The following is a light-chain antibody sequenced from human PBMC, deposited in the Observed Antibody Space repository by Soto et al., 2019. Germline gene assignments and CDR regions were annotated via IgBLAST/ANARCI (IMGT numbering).Light chain of an antibody. V-gene: IGKV3-20*01. CDR1: QSVSSSY. J-gene: IGKJ4*01. CDR2: GAS. Sequence: ETVLTQSPGTPSLSPGERATPSCRASQSVSSSYLAWYQQKPGQAPRLLIYGASNRATGIPDRFSGSGSGTDFTLTISRLEPEDFAVYSCQQYATAPLTFGGGTKVDIK. CDR3: QQYATAPLT.